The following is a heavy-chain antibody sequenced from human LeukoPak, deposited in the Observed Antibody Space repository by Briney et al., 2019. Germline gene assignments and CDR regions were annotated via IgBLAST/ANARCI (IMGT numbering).Heavy chain of an antibody. CDR1: GFTFRSYD. D-gene: IGHD3-10*01. J-gene: IGHJ3*02. CDR3: ASRWSGELRI. CDR2: ISSSGSTT. V-gene: IGHV3-48*03. Sequence: GGSLRLSCAASGFTFRSYDMNWVRQAPGKGLEWVSYISSSGSTTSYADSVKGRFTISRDNAKNSLYLLMNSLRAEDTAVYYCASRWSGELRIWGQGTMVTVSS.